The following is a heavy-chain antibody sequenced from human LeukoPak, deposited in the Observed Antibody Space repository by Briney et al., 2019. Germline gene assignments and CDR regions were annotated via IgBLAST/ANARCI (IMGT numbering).Heavy chain of an antibody. D-gene: IGHD6-19*01. Sequence: PSETLSLTCTISGGSINSDYWNWIRQPAGQGLEWIGRIFSSGSTNYNPSLRSRVTLSVDKSNNQFSLHLTSVTAADTAVYYCARGTTLIAVAGYDVFDVWGQGTMVTVSS. J-gene: IGHJ3*01. V-gene: IGHV4-4*07. CDR1: GGSINSDY. CDR3: ARGTTLIAVAGYDVFDV. CDR2: IFSSGST.